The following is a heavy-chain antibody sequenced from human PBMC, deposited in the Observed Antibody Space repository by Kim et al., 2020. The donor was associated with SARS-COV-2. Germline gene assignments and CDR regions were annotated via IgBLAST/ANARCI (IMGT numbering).Heavy chain of an antibody. CDR3: ARAVVGYVDVAARTQSYYYYAMDV. Sequence: SETLSLTCAVSGGSISSSNWWNWVRQPPGKGLEWIGELYYSGSTNYNPSLKSRVTISVDKSKNQFFLRLNSVTAADTAVYYCARAVVGYVDVAARTQSYYYYAMDVWGQGTTVTVSS. CDR1: GGSISSSNW. D-gene: IGHD6-6*01. V-gene: IGHV4-4*02. CDR2: LYYSGST. J-gene: IGHJ6*02.